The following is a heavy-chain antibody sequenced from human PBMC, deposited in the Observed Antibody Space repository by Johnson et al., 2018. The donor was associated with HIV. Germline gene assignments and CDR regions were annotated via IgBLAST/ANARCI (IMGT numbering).Heavy chain of an antibody. CDR3: LIRDAFDI. Sequence: VQLVESGGGLVQPGESLRLSCAASGFIFNDAWMNWVRQAPGKGLEWVSVIYSGGSTYYADSVKGRFTISRDNSKNTLYLQMNSLRAEDTAVYYCLIRDAFDIWGQGTMVTVSS. CDR1: GFIFNDAW. J-gene: IGHJ3*02. CDR2: IYSGGST. V-gene: IGHV3-53*01. D-gene: IGHD2-8*01.